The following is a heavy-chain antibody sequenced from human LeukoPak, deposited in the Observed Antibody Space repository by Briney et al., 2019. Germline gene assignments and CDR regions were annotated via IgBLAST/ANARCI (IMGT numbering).Heavy chain of an antibody. D-gene: IGHD6-6*01. J-gene: IGHJ5*02. CDR1: GGSISSYY. V-gene: IGHV4-4*07. CDR2: IYTSGST. CDR3: ARDVRDFSSSDGGWFDP. Sequence: PSETPSLTCTVSGGSISSYYWSWIRQPAGKGLEWIGRIYTSGSTNYNPSLKSRVTMSVDTSKNQFSLKLSSVTAADTAVYYCARDVRDFSSSDGGWFDPWGQGTLVTVSS.